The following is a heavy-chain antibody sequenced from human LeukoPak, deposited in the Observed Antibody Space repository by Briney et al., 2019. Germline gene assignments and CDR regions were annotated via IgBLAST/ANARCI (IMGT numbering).Heavy chain of an antibody. CDR3: AKDRGNYYGSGSFPFDAFDI. J-gene: IGHJ3*02. CDR2: ISWNSGSI. D-gene: IGHD3-10*01. V-gene: IGHV3-9*01. CDR1: GFTFSNYV. Sequence: GGSLRLSCAASGFTFSNYVMNWVRQAPGKGLEWVSGISWNSGSIGYADSVKGRFTISRDNAKNSLYLQMNSLRAEDTALYYCAKDRGNYYGSGSFPFDAFDIWGQGTMVTVSS.